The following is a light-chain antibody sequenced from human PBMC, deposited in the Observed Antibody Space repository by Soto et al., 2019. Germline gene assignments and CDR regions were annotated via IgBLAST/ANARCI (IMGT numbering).Light chain of an antibody. Sequence: EIVLTQSPGTLSLSPGERATLSCRASQSVRSSYLAWYQQKPGQAPRLLISGASSRATGIPDRFSGSGSGTDSTLTISRLEPEDFAVYYYQQYGSSPITFGQGTRLEIK. J-gene: IGKJ5*01. CDR2: GAS. CDR1: QSVRSSY. V-gene: IGKV3-20*01. CDR3: QQYGSSPIT.